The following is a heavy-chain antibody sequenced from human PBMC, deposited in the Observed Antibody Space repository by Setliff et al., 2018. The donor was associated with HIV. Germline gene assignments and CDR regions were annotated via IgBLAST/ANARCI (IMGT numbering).Heavy chain of an antibody. CDR1: GASISSSSYY. Sequence: PSETLSLTCSVSGASISSSSYYWGWIRQPPGKGLEWIGSIYYTGSTYYNPSLKSRVTISVDTSKNQFSLKLTSVAAADTAVYFCARDTSFGYWGQGTLVTVSS. J-gene: IGHJ4*02. CDR2: IYYTGST. V-gene: IGHV4-39*07. CDR3: ARDTSFGY.